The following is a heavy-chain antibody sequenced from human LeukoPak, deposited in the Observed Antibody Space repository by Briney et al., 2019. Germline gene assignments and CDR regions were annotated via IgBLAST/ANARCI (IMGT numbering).Heavy chain of an antibody. CDR2: IYSGGGT. V-gene: IGHV3-53*01. J-gene: IGHJ4*02. CDR3: ARAGGWLYFDY. Sequence: GGSLRLSCAASGFIVSSNYMSWVRQAPGKGLEWVSVIYSGGGTYYADSVKGRFTISRDNSKNTLYLQMNSLRAEDTAVYYCARAGGWLYFDYWGQGTLVTVSS. CDR1: GFIVSSNY. D-gene: IGHD5-12*01.